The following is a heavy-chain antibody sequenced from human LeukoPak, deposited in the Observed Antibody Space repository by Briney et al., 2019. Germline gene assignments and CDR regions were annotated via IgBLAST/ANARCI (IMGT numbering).Heavy chain of an antibody. D-gene: IGHD2-21*02. CDR1: GFTFSSYG. V-gene: IGHV3-23*01. Sequence: PGGSLRLSCAASGFTFSSYGMSWGRQAPGKGLEWVSGISAGGSNTYYADSVKGRFTISRDSSQNTLYLQMNSLRAEDTALYYCAKDNGDFGIDYWGQGTLVTVSS. J-gene: IGHJ4*02. CDR2: ISAGGSNT. CDR3: AKDNGDFGIDY.